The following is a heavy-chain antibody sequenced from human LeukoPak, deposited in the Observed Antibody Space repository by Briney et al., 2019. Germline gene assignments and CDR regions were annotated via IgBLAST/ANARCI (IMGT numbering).Heavy chain of an antibody. CDR1: GDSISSRNW. V-gene: IGHV4-4*02. J-gene: IGHJ4*02. CDR2: ISHTGST. D-gene: IGHD2-2*01. CDR3: ARRDPLPSGGFDY. Sequence: SETLSLTCAVSGDSISSRNWWTWVRQPPGKGLEWIGEISHTGSTDYNPSLKSRVTMSVDKSKNQFSLKLRSVTAADTAVYYCARRDPLPSGGFDYWGQGTLVTVSS.